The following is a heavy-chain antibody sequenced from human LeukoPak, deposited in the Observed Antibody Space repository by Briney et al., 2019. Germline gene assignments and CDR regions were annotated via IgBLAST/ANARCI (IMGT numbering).Heavy chain of an antibody. V-gene: IGHV3-7*01. D-gene: IGHD1-26*01. CDR3: ATGRATNKY. J-gene: IGHJ4*02. Sequence: GGPRRLSCAVSEFTSYSDYMSWVLEAPGRGLEWVASLKKDGSERTYVDSVKGRFSISRDSAKNSLYLQMNGLGAEDTAVYYCATGRATNKYWGQGVLVTVSS. CDR1: EFTSYSDY. CDR2: LKKDGSER.